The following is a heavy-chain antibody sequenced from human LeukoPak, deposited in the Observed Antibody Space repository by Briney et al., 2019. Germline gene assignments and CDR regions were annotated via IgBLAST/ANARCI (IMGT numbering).Heavy chain of an antibody. V-gene: IGHV3-43D*03. D-gene: IGHD3-22*01. Sequence: GSLRLSCAAPGFTFDDYAMHWVRQAPGKGLEWVSLISWDGGSTYHADSVKGRFTISRDNSKNSLYLQMSSLRAEDTALYYCAKGYYDSMGYFQHWGQGTLVTVSS. CDR2: ISWDGGST. J-gene: IGHJ1*01. CDR1: GFTFDDYA. CDR3: AKGYYDSMGYFQH.